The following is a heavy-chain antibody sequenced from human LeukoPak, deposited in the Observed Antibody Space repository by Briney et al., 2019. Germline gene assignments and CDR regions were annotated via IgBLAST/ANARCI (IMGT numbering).Heavy chain of an antibody. J-gene: IGHJ4*02. CDR1: GFTFGDYS. CDR2: ITSSGGST. CDR3: AKDLSYSSV. V-gene: IGHV3-23*01. D-gene: IGHD6-19*01. Sequence: GGSLRLSCTASGFTFGDYSMNWVRQAPGKGLEWVSSITSSGGSTFYADSVKGRFTISRDNSKNTLYLQMNSLRVEDTALYFCAKDLSYSSVWGQGTLVTVSS.